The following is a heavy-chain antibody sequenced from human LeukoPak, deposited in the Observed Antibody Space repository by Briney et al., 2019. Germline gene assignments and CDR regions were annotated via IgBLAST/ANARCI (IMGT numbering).Heavy chain of an antibody. CDR1: GYTFTNYG. V-gene: IGHV1-18*04. J-gene: IGHJ4*02. CDR3: ARGHLLSLDY. Sequence: ASVKVSCKASGYTFTNYGITRVRQAPGQGLEWMGWVSGNNGHTKYAQTLQGRVTMTTDTSTYTAYMELRSLRSDDTAVYYCARGHLLSLDYWGQGTLVTVSS. CDR2: VSGNNGHT.